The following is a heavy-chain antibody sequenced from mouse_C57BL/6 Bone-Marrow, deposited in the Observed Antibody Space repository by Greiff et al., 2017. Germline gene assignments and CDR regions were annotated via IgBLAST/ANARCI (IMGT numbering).Heavy chain of an antibody. CDR2: ISDGGSYT. J-gene: IGHJ4*01. CDR3: ARDHSDYYCAMDY. CDR1: GFTFSSYA. V-gene: IGHV5-4*01. D-gene: IGHD1-1*01. Sequence: EVQLVESGGGLVKPGGSLKLSCAASGFTFSSYAMSWVRQTPEKGLEWVATISDGGSYTNYTDKVKGRSTISRDNAKNNLYLQMSHLKSEDTAMYYCARDHSDYYCAMDYWGQGTSVTVSS.